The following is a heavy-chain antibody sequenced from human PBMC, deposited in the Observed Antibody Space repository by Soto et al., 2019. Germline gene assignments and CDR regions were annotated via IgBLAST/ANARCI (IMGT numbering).Heavy chain of an antibody. Sequence: PSETLSLTCTVSGGSISSYYWSWIRQPPGKGLEWIGYIYYSGSTNYNPSLKSRVTISVDTSKNQFSLKLSSVTAADTAVYYCARIHYDILTGYYLRYGMDVWGQGTTVTVSS. CDR1: GGSISSYY. J-gene: IGHJ6*02. V-gene: IGHV4-59*01. CDR2: IYYSGST. D-gene: IGHD3-9*01. CDR3: ARIHYDILTGYYLRYGMDV.